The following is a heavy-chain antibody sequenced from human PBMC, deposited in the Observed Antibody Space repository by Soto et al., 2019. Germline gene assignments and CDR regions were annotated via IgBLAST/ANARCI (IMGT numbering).Heavy chain of an antibody. CDR1: GFTFSSYA. V-gene: IGHV3-23*01. Sequence: GGSLRLSCAASGFTFSSYAMSWVRQAPGKGLEWVSAISGSGGSTYYADSVKGRFTISRDNSKNTLYLQMNSLRAEDTAVYYCAKDLLELRTGCGAFDIWGQGTMVTVSS. D-gene: IGHD1-7*01. CDR2: ISGSGGST. J-gene: IGHJ3*02. CDR3: AKDLLELRTGCGAFDI.